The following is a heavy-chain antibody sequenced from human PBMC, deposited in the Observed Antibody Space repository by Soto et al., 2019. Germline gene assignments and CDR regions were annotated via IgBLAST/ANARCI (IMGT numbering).Heavy chain of an antibody. V-gene: IGHV1-69*13. CDR3: ARVSTRGVVTAIYFDY. Sequence: SVKVSCKASGGTFSSYAISWVRQAPGQGLEWMGGIIPIFGTANYAQKFQGRVTITADESTSTAYMELSSLRSEDTAVYYCARVSTRGVVTAIYFDYWGQGTLVTVSS. J-gene: IGHJ4*02. D-gene: IGHD2-21*02. CDR1: GGTFSSYA. CDR2: IIPIFGTA.